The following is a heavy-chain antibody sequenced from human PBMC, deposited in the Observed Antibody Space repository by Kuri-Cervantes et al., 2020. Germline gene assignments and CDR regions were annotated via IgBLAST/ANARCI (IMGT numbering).Heavy chain of an antibody. CDR3: ARDRPTIFGVAHFDY. CDR2: IYYSGST. V-gene: IGHV4-31*03. Sequence: LRLSCTVSGGSISSGGYYWGWIRQHPGKGLEWIGYIYYSGSTYYNPSLKSRVTISVDTSKNQFSLKLSSVTAADTAVYYCARDRPTIFGVAHFDYWGQGTLVTVSS. J-gene: IGHJ4*02. D-gene: IGHD3-3*01. CDR1: GGSISSGGYY.